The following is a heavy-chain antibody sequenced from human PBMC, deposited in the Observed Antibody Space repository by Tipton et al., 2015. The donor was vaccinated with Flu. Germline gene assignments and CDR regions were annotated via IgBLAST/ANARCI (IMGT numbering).Heavy chain of an antibody. D-gene: IGHD3-3*01. Sequence: SLRLSCAASGFTFSDYYMSWIRQALGKGLEWVSHISSSGSTINYADSVKGRFTISRDNAKNSLYLQMNSLRAEDTAVYYCARDHPPSITVLGEITDYFGMDVWGQGTTVTVSS. CDR3: ARDHPPSITVLGEITDYFGMDV. CDR2: ISSSGSTI. CDR1: GFTFSDYY. J-gene: IGHJ6*02. V-gene: IGHV3-11*01.